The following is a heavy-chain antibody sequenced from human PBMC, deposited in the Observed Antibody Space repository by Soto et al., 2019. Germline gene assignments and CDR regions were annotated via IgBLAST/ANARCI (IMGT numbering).Heavy chain of an antibody. CDR3: ARPRPYCGGDCPDS. D-gene: IGHD2-21*02. CDR2: INSAGSST. V-gene: IGHV3-74*01. Sequence: EVQLVESGGGLVQPGGSLRLSCAASGFTFSSYWMHWVRQAPGKGLVWVSRINSAGSSTSYAASVKGRFTISRDNAKNTLYLQMNSLRAEDTAVYYCARPRPYCGGDCPDSWGQGTLVTVSS. CDR1: GFTFSSYW. J-gene: IGHJ4*02.